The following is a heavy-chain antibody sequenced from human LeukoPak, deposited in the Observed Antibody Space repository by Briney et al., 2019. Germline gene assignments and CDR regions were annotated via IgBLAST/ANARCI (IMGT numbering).Heavy chain of an antibody. CDR2: INHSGST. CDR3: ARLGRDY. V-gene: IGHV4-34*01. J-gene: IGHJ4*02. Sequence: SETLSLTCAVYGGSLSGYYWSWIRQPPGKGLEWIGEINHSGSTNYNPSLKSRVTILVDTSKNQFSLRLSSVTAADTAVYYCARLGRDYWGERTLVPVSS. CDR1: GGSLSGYY.